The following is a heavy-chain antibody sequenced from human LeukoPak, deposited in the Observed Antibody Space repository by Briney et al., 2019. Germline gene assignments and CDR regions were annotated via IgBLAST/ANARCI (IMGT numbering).Heavy chain of an antibody. CDR2: ISYDGGNK. CDR3: AKDRSGSYFAALVY. J-gene: IGHJ4*02. D-gene: IGHD1-26*01. Sequence: GGSLRLSCAASGFTFSSYGMHWVRQAPGKGLEWVAVISYDGGNKYYADSVKGRFTISRDNSKNTLYLQMNSLRAEDMAVYYCAKDRSGSYFAALVYWGQGTLVTVSS. V-gene: IGHV3-30*18. CDR1: GFTFSSYG.